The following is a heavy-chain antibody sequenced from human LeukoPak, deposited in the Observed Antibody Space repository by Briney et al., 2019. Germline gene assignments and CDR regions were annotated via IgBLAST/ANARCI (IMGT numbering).Heavy chain of an antibody. V-gene: IGHV4-59*01. D-gene: IGHD1-26*01. CDR3: ARDHGIVGATGFGY. J-gene: IGHJ4*02. CDR1: GGSISSYY. CDR2: IYYSGST. Sequence: SETLSITCTVSGGSISSYYWSWIRQPPGKGLEWIGYIYYSGSTNYNPPLKSRVTISVDTSKNQFSLKLSSVTAADTAVYYCARDHGIVGATGFGYWGQGTLVTVSS.